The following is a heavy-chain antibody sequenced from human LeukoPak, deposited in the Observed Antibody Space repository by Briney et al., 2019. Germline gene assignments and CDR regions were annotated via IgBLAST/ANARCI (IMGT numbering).Heavy chain of an antibody. J-gene: IGHJ4*02. CDR1: GGFISSYY. D-gene: IGHD6-13*01. CDR3: ASGYSSSWYY. CDR2: IYTSGST. V-gene: IGHV4-4*09. Sequence: SETLSLTCTVSGGFISSYYWSWIRQPPGKGLEWIGYIYTSGSTNYNPSLKSRVTISVDTSKNQFSLKLSSVTAADTAVYYCASGYSSSWYYWGQGTLVTVSS.